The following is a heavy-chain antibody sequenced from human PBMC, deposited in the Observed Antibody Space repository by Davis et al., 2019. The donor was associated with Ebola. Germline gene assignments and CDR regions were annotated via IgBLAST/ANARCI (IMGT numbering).Heavy chain of an antibody. D-gene: IGHD1-14*01. J-gene: IGHJ2*01. CDR2: ISYDGSNK. CDR1: GFTFSSYA. CDR3: ARDLPGGDWYFDL. V-gene: IGHV3-30*04. Sequence: GESLMISCAASGFTFSSYAMHWVRQAPGKGLEWVAVISYDGSNKYYADSVKGRFTISRDNSKNTLYLQMSSLRAEDTAVYYCARDLPGGDWYFDLWGRGTLVTVSS.